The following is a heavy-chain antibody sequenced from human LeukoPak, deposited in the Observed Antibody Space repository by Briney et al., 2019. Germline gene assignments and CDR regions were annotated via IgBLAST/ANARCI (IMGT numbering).Heavy chain of an antibody. CDR3: AGGYVWGYYFDY. Sequence: SETLSLTCTVSGGSISSYYWSWIRQPPGKGLEWIGYIYYSGSTNYNPSLKSRVTISVDTSKNQFSLKLSSVTAADTAVYYCAGGYVWGYYFDYWGQGTLVTVSS. CDR2: IYYSGST. CDR1: GGSISSYY. V-gene: IGHV4-59*01. D-gene: IGHD3-16*01. J-gene: IGHJ4*02.